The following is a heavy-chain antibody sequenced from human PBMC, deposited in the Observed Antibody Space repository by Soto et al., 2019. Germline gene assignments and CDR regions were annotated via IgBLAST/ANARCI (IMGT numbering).Heavy chain of an antibody. CDR2: IYYSGST. CDR1: GGSISSGGYY. D-gene: IGHD3-9*01. Sequence: PPETLSLTCTVSGGSISSGGYYWSWIRQHPGKGLEWIGYIYYSGSTYYNPSLKSRVTISVDTSKNQFSLKLSSVTAADTAVYYCARSAGEYYDILTGTFDYWGQGTLVTVSS. J-gene: IGHJ4*02. V-gene: IGHV4-31*03. CDR3: ARSAGEYYDILTGTFDY.